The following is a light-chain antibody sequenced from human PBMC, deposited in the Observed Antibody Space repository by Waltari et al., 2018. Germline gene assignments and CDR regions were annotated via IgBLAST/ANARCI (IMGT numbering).Light chain of an antibody. J-gene: IGKJ4*01. CDR2: GAF. CDR1: QNIGTY. CDR3: QQSFSASALT. Sequence: DIQMTQSPSSLSASIGDRVTIACRASQNIGTYLSWYQQKPGRAPKLLIYGAFNLQSGVPSRFSGSGSGTGFTLTISSLQPEDFATYYCQQSFSASALTFGGETKVEIK. V-gene: IGKV1-39*01.